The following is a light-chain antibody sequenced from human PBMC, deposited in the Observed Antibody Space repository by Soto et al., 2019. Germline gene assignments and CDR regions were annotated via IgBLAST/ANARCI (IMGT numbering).Light chain of an antibody. CDR1: SGDVGGYNF. V-gene: IGLV2-11*01. CDR2: DVS. Sequence: QSVLTQPRPVSGSPGQSVTISCTGTSGDVGGYNFVSWYQQHPGKAPTLMIFDVSQRPSGVPDRFSGSKSGNTASLTISGLQADDEADYYCCSYGGSYTWVFGGGTKVTVL. J-gene: IGLJ3*02. CDR3: CSYGGSYTWV.